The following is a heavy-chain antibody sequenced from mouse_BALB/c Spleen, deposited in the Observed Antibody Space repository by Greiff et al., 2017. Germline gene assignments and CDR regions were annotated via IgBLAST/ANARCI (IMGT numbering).Heavy chain of an antibody. J-gene: IGHJ1*01. CDR2: ILPGSGST. V-gene: IGHV1-9*01. CDR3: ARSGLRWYFDV. D-gene: IGHD1-1*01. Sequence: QVQLQQSGAELMKPGASVKISCKATGYTFSSYWIEWVKQRPGHGLEWIGEILPGSGSTNYNEKFKGKATFTADTSSNTAYMQLSSLTSEDSAVYYCARSGLRWYFDVWGAGTTVTVSS. CDR1: GYTFSSYW.